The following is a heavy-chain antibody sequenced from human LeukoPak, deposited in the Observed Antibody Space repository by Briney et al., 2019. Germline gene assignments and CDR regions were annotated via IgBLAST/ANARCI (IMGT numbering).Heavy chain of an antibody. CDR1: GYTFTGYY. J-gene: IGHJ6*03. CDR2: INPNSGGT. CDR3: ARDRSSGWVEYYYYMDV. V-gene: IGHV1-2*02. D-gene: IGHD6-19*01. Sequence: ASVKVSCKASGYTFTGYYMHWVRQAPGQGLEWMGWINPNSGGTNYAQKFQGRVTMTRDTSISTAYMELSRLRSDDTAVYYCARDRSSGWVEYYYYMDVWGKGTTVTISS.